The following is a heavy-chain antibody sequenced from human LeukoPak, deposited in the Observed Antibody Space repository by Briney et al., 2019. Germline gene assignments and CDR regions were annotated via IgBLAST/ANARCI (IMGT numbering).Heavy chain of an antibody. CDR3: VKSNSRYQPWTLDI. CDR1: GGSISSYY. D-gene: IGHD2-2*01. CDR2: IYYSGST. J-gene: IGHJ3*02. Sequence: PSETLSLTCTVSGGSISSYYWSWIRQPPGKGLEWIGYIYYSGSTNYNPSLKSRVTISVDTSKNQLSLKVNSVTAADTAMYYCVKSNSRYQPWTLDIWGRGTMVTVSS. V-gene: IGHV4-59*01.